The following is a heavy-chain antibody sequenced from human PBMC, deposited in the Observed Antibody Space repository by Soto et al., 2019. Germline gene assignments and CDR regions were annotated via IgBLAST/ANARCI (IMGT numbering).Heavy chain of an antibody. J-gene: IGHJ4*02. CDR3: ARSYYDSSGYSYYFDY. CDR1: GYSFTSYW. Sequence: GESLKISCNGSGYSFTSYWIGWVRQMPGKGLEWMGIIYPGDSDTRYSPSFQGQVTISADKSISTAYLQWSSLKASDTAMYYCARSYYDSSGYSYYFDYWGQGTLVTVSS. D-gene: IGHD3-22*01. CDR2: IYPGDSDT. V-gene: IGHV5-51*01.